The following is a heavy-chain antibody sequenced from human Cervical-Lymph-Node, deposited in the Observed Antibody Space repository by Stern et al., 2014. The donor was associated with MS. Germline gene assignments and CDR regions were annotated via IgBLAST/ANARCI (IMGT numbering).Heavy chain of an antibody. CDR1: GYTFTAYS. CDR2: IYPNSGDT. Sequence: QVQLVESGAEVKKPGASVQVSCKASGYTFTAYSIHSVRQAPGQGLEWMGWIYPNSGDTNIAQKLQGRVTMTRDTSISTAYMELSRLRSDDTAVYYCAREYEPPTNWFDPWGQGTLVTVSS. D-gene: IGHD2-8*01. V-gene: IGHV1-2*02. CDR3: AREYEPPTNWFDP. J-gene: IGHJ5*02.